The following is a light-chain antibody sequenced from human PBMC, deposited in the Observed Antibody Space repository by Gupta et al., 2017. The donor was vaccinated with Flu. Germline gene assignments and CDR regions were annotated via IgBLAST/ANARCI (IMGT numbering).Light chain of an antibody. CDR1: SSHVGTYRM. CDR3: YSYAGSSTLV. J-gene: IGLJ1*01. Sequence: QSALTQPASVSGSPGQSITISCIGTSSHVGTYRMVSWYQQHPGKAPKLMIYEVNTRPSGVSNRFSGSKSGNAASLTIAGLQAEDEADYFCYSYAGSSTLVFGTGTKVTVL. V-gene: IGLV2-23*02. CDR2: EVN.